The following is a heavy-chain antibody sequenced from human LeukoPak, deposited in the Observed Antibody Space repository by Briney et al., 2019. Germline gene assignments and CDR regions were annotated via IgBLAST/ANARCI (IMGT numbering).Heavy chain of an antibody. J-gene: IGHJ4*02. CDR2: ISYDGSNK. CDR3: AKGQVIIDY. Sequence: GGSLRLSCAASGFTFSSCGMHWVRQAPGKGLEWVAVISYDGSNKYYADSVKGRFTISRDNSKNTLYLQMNSLRAEDTAVYYCAKGQVIIDYWGQGTLVTVSS. V-gene: IGHV3-30*18. CDR1: GFTFSSCG.